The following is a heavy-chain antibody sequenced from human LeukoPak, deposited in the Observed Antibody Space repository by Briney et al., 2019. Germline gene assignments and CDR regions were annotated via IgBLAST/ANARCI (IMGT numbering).Heavy chain of an antibody. Sequence: GESLKISCRASGYSFTHSWIDWVRQIPRKGLEWLGRVYPGDPGIRYNPSFQVQVTISADTSIDTASLYWTSLKAADTAIYYCARLGIAAGDYWGQGTLVTVST. CDR3: ARLGIAAGDY. V-gene: IGHV5-51*01. CDR1: GYSFTHSW. D-gene: IGHD6-25*01. J-gene: IGHJ4*02. CDR2: VYPGDPGI.